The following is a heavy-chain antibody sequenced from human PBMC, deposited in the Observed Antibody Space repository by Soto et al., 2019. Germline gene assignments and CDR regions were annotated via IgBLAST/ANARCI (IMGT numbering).Heavy chain of an antibody. D-gene: IGHD6-19*01. CDR1: GGSISSSSYY. CDR3: ARHGASSGWWDYYYYGMDV. Sequence: SETLSLTCTVSGGSISSSSYYWGWIRQPPGKGLEWIGSIYYSGSTYYNPSLKSRVTISVDTSKNQFSLKLSSVTAADTAVYYCARHGASSGWWDYYYYGMDVWGQGTTVTVSS. CDR2: IYYSGST. J-gene: IGHJ6*02. V-gene: IGHV4-39*01.